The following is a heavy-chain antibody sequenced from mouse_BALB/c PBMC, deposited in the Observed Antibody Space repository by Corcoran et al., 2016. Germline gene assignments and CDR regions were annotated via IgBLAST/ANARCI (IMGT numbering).Heavy chain of an antibody. CDR1: GYTFTSYV. D-gene: IGHD2-3*01. V-gene: IGHV1S136*01. J-gene: IGHJ2*01. CDR2: INPYNDGT. CDR3: ARDMVYDGYPVLDS. Sequence: EVQLQQSGPELVKPGASVKMSCKASGYTFTSYVMHWVKQKPGQGLEWIGYINPYNDGTKYNEKFKGKATLTSDKSSSTAYMELSSLTSEDSAVYYCARDMVYDGYPVLDSCGQGTTPTVSS.